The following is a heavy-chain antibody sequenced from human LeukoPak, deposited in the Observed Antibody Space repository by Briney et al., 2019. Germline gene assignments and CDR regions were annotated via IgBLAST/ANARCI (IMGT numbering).Heavy chain of an antibody. V-gene: IGHV5-51*01. Sequence: GESLKISCKGSGYSFTSYWIGWGRQMPGKGLEWMGIIYPGDSDTRYSPSFQGQVTISADKSISTAYLQWGSLKASDTAMYYCARRRYYDSSGYYYDLYYFDYWGQGTLVTVSS. CDR2: IYPGDSDT. CDR3: ARRRYYDSSGYYYDLYYFDY. D-gene: IGHD3-22*01. CDR1: GYSFTSYW. J-gene: IGHJ4*02.